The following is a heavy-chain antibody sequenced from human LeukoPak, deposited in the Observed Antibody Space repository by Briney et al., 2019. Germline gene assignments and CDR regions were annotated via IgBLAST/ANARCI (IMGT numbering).Heavy chain of an antibody. CDR2: IYYSGTT. CDR1: GGSISSYY. D-gene: IGHD5-24*01. J-gene: IGHJ4*02. Sequence: SETLSLTCTVSGGSISSYYLSWIRQPPGKGLEWIGYIYYSGTTNYNPSLKSRVTISVDTSKNQFALKLSSVTAADAAVHYCARGEGLGDFDYWGQGALVTVSS. CDR3: ARGEGLGDFDY. V-gene: IGHV4-59*01.